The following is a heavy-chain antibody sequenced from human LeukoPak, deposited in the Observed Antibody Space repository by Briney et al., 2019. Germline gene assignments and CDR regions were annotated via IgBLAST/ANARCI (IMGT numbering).Heavy chain of an antibody. CDR3: ARFSARFEWGSTYYDFWSGYYRGYYYYYMDV. V-gene: IGHV4-4*02. Sequence: PSETLSLTCAVSGGSISSSNWWSWVRPPPGKGLEWIGETYHSGSTNYNPSLKSRVTISVDKSKNQFSLKLSSVTAADTAVYYCARFSARFEWGSTYYDFWSGYYRGYYYYYMDVWGKGTTVTVSS. J-gene: IGHJ6*03. CDR1: GGSISSSNW. CDR2: TYHSGST. D-gene: IGHD3-3*01.